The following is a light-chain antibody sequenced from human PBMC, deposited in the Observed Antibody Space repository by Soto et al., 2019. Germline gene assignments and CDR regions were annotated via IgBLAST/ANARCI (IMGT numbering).Light chain of an antibody. V-gene: IGLV2-14*03. Sequence: QSALTQPASVSGSPGQSIAISCTGTSSDVGAYNYISWYQQHPGKAPKLMIYDVGSRPSGLSHRFSGSKSSNTASLTISGLQDEDEDYYYCTSYTSSSTEVFGTGTKLTVL. J-gene: IGLJ1*01. CDR2: DVG. CDR3: TSYTSSSTEV. CDR1: SSDVGAYNY.